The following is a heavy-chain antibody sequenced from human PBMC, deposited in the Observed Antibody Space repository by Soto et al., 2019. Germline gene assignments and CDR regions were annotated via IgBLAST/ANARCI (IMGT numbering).Heavy chain of an antibody. CDR2: ISAHNGDT. CDR1: GYNFANYG. J-gene: IGHJ6*02. V-gene: IGHV1-18*01. D-gene: IGHD3-3*01. CDR3: ARDAGYNDFWGRVMELYSYNMDF. Sequence: QVQLVQSEAEVKKPGASLKVSCRASGYNFANYGISWVRQAPGQGLEWMGWISAHNGDTKYAQKVQGRGTMTANTSTITAYIEMWSLRSDDTAVYYCARDAGYNDFWGRVMELYSYNMDFWGQGTTVTV.